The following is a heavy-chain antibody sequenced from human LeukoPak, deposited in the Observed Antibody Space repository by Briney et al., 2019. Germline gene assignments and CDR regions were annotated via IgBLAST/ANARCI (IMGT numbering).Heavy chain of an antibody. J-gene: IGHJ4*02. CDR1: GFTFSSHE. D-gene: IGHD3-22*01. CDR2: ISSSGSNI. V-gene: IGHV3-48*03. Sequence: TGGSLTLPCIASGFTFSSHEMHWLRQAPGKGLEWVSYISSSGSNIYYAHSEKGRFNISRDNAKSSLYLQMNSLRAEDTAVYYCARDRPGDSSGYGFDYWGQGTMVTVSS. CDR3: ARDRPGDSSGYGFDY.